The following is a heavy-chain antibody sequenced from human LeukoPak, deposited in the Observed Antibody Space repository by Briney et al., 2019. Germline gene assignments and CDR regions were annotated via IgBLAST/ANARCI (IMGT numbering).Heavy chain of an antibody. J-gene: IGHJ5*02. CDR1: GFTFSSYG. CDR3: ARSASKYCSRTSCYGDWFDP. D-gene: IGHD2-2*01. V-gene: IGHV3-33*01. CDR2: IWYDGSNK. Sequence: GGSLRLSCAASGFTFSSYGMHWVRQAPGKGLEWVAVIWYDGSNKYYADSVKGRFTISRDNSKSTLYLQMNSLRAEDTAVYYCARSASKYCSRTSCYGDWFDPWGQGTLVTVSS.